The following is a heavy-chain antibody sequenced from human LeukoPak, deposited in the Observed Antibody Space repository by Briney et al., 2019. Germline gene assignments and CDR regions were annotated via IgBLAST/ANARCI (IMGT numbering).Heavy chain of an antibody. D-gene: IGHD2-2*01. CDR3: ATYCSSTSCYVYFDY. Sequence: ASVKVSCKASGGTFSSYAISWVRQAPGQGLEWMGGIIPIFGTANYAQKFQGRVTITADKSTSTAYMELSSLRSEDTAVYYCATYCSSTSCYVYFDYWGRGTLVTVSS. CDR2: IIPIFGTA. J-gene: IGHJ4*02. CDR1: GGTFSSYA. V-gene: IGHV1-69*06.